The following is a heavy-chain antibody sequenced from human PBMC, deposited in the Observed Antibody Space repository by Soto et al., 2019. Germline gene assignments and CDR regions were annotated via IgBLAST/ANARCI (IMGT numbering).Heavy chain of an antibody. CDR3: ARQYCSGTSCYWYFDF. V-gene: IGHV1-2*02. CDR1: GYQFTGSY. Sequence: QVRLVQSGADVQRPGASMNISCQASGYQFTGSYLHWVRRAPGHGLQWMGMINPDTGSTTYAETFQERDTMTTDKSAGTVFLGLGRLTSDDTATYYCARQYCSGTSCYWYFDFWGQGTFVSVSS. D-gene: IGHD2-2*01. J-gene: IGHJ4*02. CDR2: INPDTGST.